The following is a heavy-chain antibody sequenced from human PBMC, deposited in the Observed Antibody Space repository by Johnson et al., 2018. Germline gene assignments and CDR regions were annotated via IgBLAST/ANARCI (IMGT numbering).Heavy chain of an antibody. Sequence: QVQLQESGPGLVKXSETLSLXCTVSGGSISSYYWSWIRQPPGKGLEGIGYIYYSGSTNYNPSLKSRVTISLDTSKNQFSRKLNSVTAADTAVYYCARDPNGGGYYYYGMDVWGQGTTVTVSS. D-gene: IGHD4-23*01. CDR3: ARDPNGGGYYYYGMDV. CDR1: GGSISSYY. CDR2: IYYSGST. V-gene: IGHV4-59*01. J-gene: IGHJ6*02.